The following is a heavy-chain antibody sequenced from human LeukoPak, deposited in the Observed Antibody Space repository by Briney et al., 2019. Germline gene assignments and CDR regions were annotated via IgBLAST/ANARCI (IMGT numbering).Heavy chain of an antibody. CDR2: INPNDGAT. Sequence: ASVKVSCKASGYTFTDYYMHWVRQAPGQGFEWMGWINPNDGATNYAQKFQGRVTTTRDTSISTAHMDVSRLRSDDAAVYYCARANFLYCSSSTCLFDYWGQGTLVTVSS. J-gene: IGHJ4*02. V-gene: IGHV1-2*02. D-gene: IGHD2-2*01. CDR1: GYTFTDYY. CDR3: ARANFLYCSSSTCLFDY.